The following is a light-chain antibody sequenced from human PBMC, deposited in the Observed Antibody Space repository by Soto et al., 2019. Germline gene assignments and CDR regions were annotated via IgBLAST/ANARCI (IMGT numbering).Light chain of an antibody. CDR2: WAS. V-gene: IGKV4-1*01. J-gene: IGKJ4*01. CDR3: QQYYTTPLT. CDR1: RSVLSSSNNKNY. Sequence: IVMTLFTESLAVSVGERATISCKSSRSVLSSSNNKNYLAWYQQKPGQPPKLLIYWASTRESGVPDRFSGSGSGAEFTLTISSLQAEHVAVYYCQQYYTTPLTFGGGTKVDIK.